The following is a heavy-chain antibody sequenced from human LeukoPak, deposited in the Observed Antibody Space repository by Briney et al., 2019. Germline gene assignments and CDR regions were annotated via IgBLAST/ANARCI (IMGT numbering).Heavy chain of an antibody. D-gene: IGHD3-3*01. Sequence: ASETLSLTCTVSGGSISSYYWSWIRQPAGKGLEWIGRIYTSGSTNYNPSLKSRVTMSVDTSKNQFSLKLSSVTAADTAVYYCARDRFLERLLPSFDYWGQGTLVTVSS. CDR3: ARDRFLERLLPSFDY. J-gene: IGHJ4*02. CDR1: GGSISSYY. CDR2: IYTSGST. V-gene: IGHV4-4*07.